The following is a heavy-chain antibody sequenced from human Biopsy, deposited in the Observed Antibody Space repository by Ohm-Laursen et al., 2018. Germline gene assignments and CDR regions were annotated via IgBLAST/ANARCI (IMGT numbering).Heavy chain of an antibody. D-gene: IGHD4-23*01. CDR2: ISHTGYT. V-gene: IGHV4-59*11. J-gene: IGHJ4*02. CDR1: GGSFTGHY. Sequence: SQTLSLTCTVSGGSFTGHYWTWIRQPPGKGLEWIGHISHTGYTSYKSSLKSRVTISVDTSRNHFSLRLSSLTAADTAVHYCARGSNDFGGLYFPRWGQGTLLTVSS. CDR3: ARGSNDFGGLYFPR.